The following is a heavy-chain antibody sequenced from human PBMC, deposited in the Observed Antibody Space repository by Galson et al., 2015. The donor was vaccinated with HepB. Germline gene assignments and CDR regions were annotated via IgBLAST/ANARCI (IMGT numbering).Heavy chain of an antibody. J-gene: IGHJ5*02. CDR2: ISGSGGST. Sequence: SLRLSCAASGFTFSSYAMSWVRQAPGKGLEWVSAISGSGGSTYYADSVKGRFTISRDNSKNTLYLQMNSLRAEDTAVYYCAKTWGSSWSTGWFDPWGQGTLVTVSS. CDR3: AKTWGSSWSTGWFDP. V-gene: IGHV3-23*01. CDR1: GFTFSSYA. D-gene: IGHD6-13*01.